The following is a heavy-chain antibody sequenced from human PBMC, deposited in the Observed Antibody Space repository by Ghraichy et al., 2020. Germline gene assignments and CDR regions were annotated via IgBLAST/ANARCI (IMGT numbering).Heavy chain of an antibody. CDR3: ARGSSSTGYWYFDL. D-gene: IGHD2-2*01. J-gene: IGHJ2*01. Sequence: GGSLRLSCVASEFTVNTYFMSWVRQAPGKGLEWVAKIKQDGTERSYVDSVKGRFTISRDNAKNSLYLQMNSLRAEDTAVYYCARGSSSTGYWYFDLWGRGTLVTVSS. V-gene: IGHV3-7*01. CDR2: IKQDGTER. CDR1: EFTVNTYF.